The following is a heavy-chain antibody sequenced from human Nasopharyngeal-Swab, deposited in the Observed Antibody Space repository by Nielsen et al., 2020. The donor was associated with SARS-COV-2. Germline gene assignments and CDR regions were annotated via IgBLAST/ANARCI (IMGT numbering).Heavy chain of an antibody. CDR2: ISSSSSYI. CDR3: ARDSKPTIFGVVIIYGMDV. Sequence: GGSLRLSCAASGFTFSSYSMNWVRQAPGKGLEWVSFISSSSSYIYYADSVKGRFTISRDNAKNSLYLQMNSLRAKDTAVYYCARDSKPTIFGVVIIYGMDVWGQGTTVTVSS. J-gene: IGHJ6*02. D-gene: IGHD3-3*01. V-gene: IGHV3-21*01. CDR1: GFTFSSYS.